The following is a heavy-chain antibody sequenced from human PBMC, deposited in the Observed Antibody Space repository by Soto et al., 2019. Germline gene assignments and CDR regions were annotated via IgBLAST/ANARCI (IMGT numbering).Heavy chain of an antibody. Sequence: QVQLVQSGAEVKKPGSSVKVSCKASGGTFSSYTISWVRQAPGQGLEWMGRIIPILGIANYAQKFQGRVTITADKSTSTAYMEISSLRSADTAVYYCARAGYDFWSGYPYYYYMDVWGKGTTVTVSS. CDR3: ARAGYDFWSGYPYYYYMDV. D-gene: IGHD3-3*01. CDR2: IIPILGIA. V-gene: IGHV1-69*02. J-gene: IGHJ6*03. CDR1: GGTFSSYT.